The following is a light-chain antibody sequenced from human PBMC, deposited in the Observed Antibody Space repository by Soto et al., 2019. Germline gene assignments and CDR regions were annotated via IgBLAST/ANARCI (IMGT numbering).Light chain of an antibody. CDR3: SSHTITNTRV. J-gene: IGLJ1*01. Sequence: QSVLTQPASVSGSPGQSIAISCTGTISDVGTYDYVSWCQQHPNRAPKLMIYEVRNRPSGVSNRFSGSKSVNTATLTISGLQAEDEADYYCSSHTITNTRVFGTGTKVTVL. CDR2: EVR. V-gene: IGLV2-14*03. CDR1: ISDVGTYDY.